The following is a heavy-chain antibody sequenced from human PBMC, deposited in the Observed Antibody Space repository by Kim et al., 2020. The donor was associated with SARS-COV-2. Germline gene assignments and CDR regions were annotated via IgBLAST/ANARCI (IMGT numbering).Heavy chain of an antibody. CDR1: GYTFTSYA. CDR3: ARRAKLILSPEPEGVVDY. J-gene: IGHJ4*02. V-gene: IGHV1-3*01. D-gene: IGHD2-15*01. Sequence: ASVKVSCKASGYTFTSYAMHWVRQAPGQRLEWMGWINAGNGNTKYSQKFQGRVTITRDTSASTAYMELSSLRSEDTAVYYCARRAKLILSPEPEGVVDYWGQGTLVTVSS. CDR2: INAGNGNT.